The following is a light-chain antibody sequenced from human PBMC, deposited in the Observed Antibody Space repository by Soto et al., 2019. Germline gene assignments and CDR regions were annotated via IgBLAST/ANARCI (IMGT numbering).Light chain of an antibody. CDR1: ESLSYF. CDR3: QSYNEWPFA. Sequence: EIVLTQSPATLSVSPGERVTLSCRASESLSYFLAWYQHKPGQSPRLLIYGVSTRVAGVPSRFSGGGSATDLTLTISSLQSEDFAVYYCQSYNEWPFAFGQGTKLEI. J-gene: IGKJ2*01. CDR2: GVS. V-gene: IGKV3-15*01.